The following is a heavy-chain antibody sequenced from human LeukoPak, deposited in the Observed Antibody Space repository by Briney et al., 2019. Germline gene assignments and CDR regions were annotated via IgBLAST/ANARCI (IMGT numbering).Heavy chain of an antibody. CDR2: IYYSGST. Sequence: SETLSLTCTVSGGSISSYHWSWIRQPPGKGLEWIGYIYYSGSTNYNPSLKSRVTISVDTSKNQFSLKLSSVTAADTAVYYCATTYYDILTGYWHDAFDIWGQGTMVTVSS. CDR3: ATTYYDILTGYWHDAFDI. D-gene: IGHD3-9*01. J-gene: IGHJ3*02. CDR1: GGSISSYH. V-gene: IGHV4-59*08.